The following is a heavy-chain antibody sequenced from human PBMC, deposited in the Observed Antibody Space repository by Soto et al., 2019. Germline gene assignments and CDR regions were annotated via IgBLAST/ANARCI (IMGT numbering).Heavy chain of an antibody. Sequence: PGGSLRLSCAASGFTFSSYAMSWVRQAPGRGLEWVSAISGSGGSTYYVDSVKGRFTISRDNSKNTLYLQMDSLRAEDTAVYYCAKATRLDHEYYDFWSGSPFDYWGQGTLVTVSS. CDR3: AKATRLDHEYYDFWSGSPFDY. V-gene: IGHV3-23*01. J-gene: IGHJ4*02. CDR2: ISGSGGST. CDR1: GFTFSSYA. D-gene: IGHD3-3*01.